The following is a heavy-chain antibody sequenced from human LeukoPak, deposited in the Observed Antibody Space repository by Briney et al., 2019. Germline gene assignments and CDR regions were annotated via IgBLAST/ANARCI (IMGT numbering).Heavy chain of an antibody. CDR2: ISASGDTK. J-gene: IGHJ4*02. CDR3: ATEGYYDFDY. D-gene: IGHD3-3*01. CDR1: GFTFSSYE. V-gene: IGHV3-48*03. Sequence: GGSLRLSCAASGFTFSSYELIWVRQAPGKGLEWVSYISASGDTKYYADSVKGRFTVSRDNAKNSLYLQMSSLRAEDTGLYYCATEGYYDFDYWGPVTLVTVSS.